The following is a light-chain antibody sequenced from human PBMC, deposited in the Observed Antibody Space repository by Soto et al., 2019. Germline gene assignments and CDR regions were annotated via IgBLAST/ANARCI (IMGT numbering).Light chain of an antibody. V-gene: IGLV2-8*01. CDR2: EVN. CDR1: SSDVGGYKY. J-gene: IGLJ1*01. Sequence: QSALTQPPSASGSPGQSVTISCTGTSSDVGGYKYVSWSQQHPDKAPKLMIFEVNKRPSGVPDRFSGSKSGNTASLTVSGLQAEDEADYYCSSYAGINNLGVFGTGTKLTVL. CDR3: SSYAGINNLGV.